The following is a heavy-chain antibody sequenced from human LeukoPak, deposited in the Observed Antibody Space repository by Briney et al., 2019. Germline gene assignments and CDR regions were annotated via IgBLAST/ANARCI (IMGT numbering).Heavy chain of an antibody. Sequence: GGSLRLSCAASGFTFSSYAMSWVRQAPGQGLEWVSAISGPGGSIYYADSVKGRFTISRDNSKNTLYLQMTSLRAEDTAVSYCAKLSGQYCSGGSCYSGYWGQGTLVTVSS. J-gene: IGHJ4*02. CDR2: ISGPGGSI. D-gene: IGHD2-15*01. CDR1: GFTFSSYA. CDR3: AKLSGQYCSGGSCYSGY. V-gene: IGHV3-23*01.